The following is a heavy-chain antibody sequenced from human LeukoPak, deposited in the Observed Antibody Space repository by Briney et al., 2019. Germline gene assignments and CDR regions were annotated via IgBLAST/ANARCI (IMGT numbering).Heavy chain of an antibody. CDR2: ISSSSGYI. J-gene: IGHJ3*02. Sequence: GGSLRLSCAASGFTFSSYSMNWVRQAPGKGLEWVSSISSSSGYIYYADSVKGRFTISRDNAKNSLYLQINSLRAEDTAVYYCARARSDDYGDYYDAFDIWGQGTMVTVSS. CDR1: GFTFSSYS. V-gene: IGHV3-21*01. CDR3: ARARSDDYGDYYDAFDI. D-gene: IGHD4-17*01.